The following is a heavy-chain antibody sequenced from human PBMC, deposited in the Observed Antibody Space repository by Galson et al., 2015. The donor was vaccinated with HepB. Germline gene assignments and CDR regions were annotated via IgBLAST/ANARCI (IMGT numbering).Heavy chain of an antibody. CDR3: AKDQIVHVGEMDV. CDR2: ITPSGDNT. J-gene: IGHJ6*02. Sequence: SLRLSCAASGFTFRNYAMSWARQAPGKGLERVSAITPSGDNTYSADSVKGRFTISRDNSKNTLYLQMNSLRAEDTAVYYCAKDQIVHVGEMDVWGQGTTVTVSS. V-gene: IGHV3-23*01. D-gene: IGHD2-15*01. CDR1: GFTFRNYA.